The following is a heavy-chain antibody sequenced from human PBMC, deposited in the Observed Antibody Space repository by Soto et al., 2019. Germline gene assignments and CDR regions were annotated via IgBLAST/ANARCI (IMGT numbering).Heavy chain of an antibody. CDR3: ARVGGSSGGYSGDY. Sequence: QVPLVESGGGVVQPGRSLRLSCAASGFTFSSYGKHWVRQAPGKGLEWVAVIWYDGSKKYYADSVKGRFTISRDTSKNTLYLQINSLSVEDTAVYYCARVGGSSGGYSGDYWGQGTLVTVSS. D-gene: IGHD6-19*01. CDR2: IWYDGSKK. CDR1: GFTFSSYG. J-gene: IGHJ4*02. V-gene: IGHV3-33*01.